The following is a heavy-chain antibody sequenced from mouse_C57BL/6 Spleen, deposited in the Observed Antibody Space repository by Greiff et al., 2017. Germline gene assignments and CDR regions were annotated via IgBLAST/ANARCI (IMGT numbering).Heavy chain of an antibody. CDR2: IYPGDGDT. CDR1: GYAFSSSW. CDR3: ASHYYYGSSYLFAY. J-gene: IGHJ3*01. D-gene: IGHD1-1*01. Sequence: QVTLKVCGPELVKPGASVKISCKASGYAFSSSWMNWVKQRPGKGLEWIGRIYPGDGDTNYNGKFKGKATLTADKSSSTAYMQLSSLTSEDSAVYFCASHYYYGSSYLFAYWGQGTLVTVSA. V-gene: IGHV1-82*01.